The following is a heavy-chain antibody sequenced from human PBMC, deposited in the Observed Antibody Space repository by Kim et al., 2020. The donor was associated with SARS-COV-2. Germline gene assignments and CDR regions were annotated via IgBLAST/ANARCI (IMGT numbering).Heavy chain of an antibody. CDR2: MYYSGST. D-gene: IGHD1-26*01. CDR1: GGSISSYY. Sequence: SETLSLTCTVSGGSISSYYWSWIRQPPGKGLEWIGYMYYSGSTNYNPSLKSRVTISVDTSKNQFFLKLSSVTAADTAVYYCATVHSDFVDYWGQGTLVTVSS. J-gene: IGHJ4*02. V-gene: IGHV4-59*13. CDR3: ATVHSDFVDY.